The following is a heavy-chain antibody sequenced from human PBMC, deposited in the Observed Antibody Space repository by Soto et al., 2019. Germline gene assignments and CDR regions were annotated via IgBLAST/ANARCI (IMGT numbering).Heavy chain of an antibody. CDR1: GFTFSSYA. CDR2: ISGSGGRT. CDR3: AKGGPGEVPYCGGDGSEYYFDY. J-gene: IGHJ4*02. V-gene: IGHV3-23*01. Sequence: GGSLRLSCAASGFTFSSYAMSWVRQAPGKGLEWVSAISGSGGRTYYADSVKGRFTISRDNSKNTLYLQMNSLRAEDSAVYYCAKGGPGEVPYCGGDGSEYYFDYWGRGPLVTVSS. D-gene: IGHD2-21*02.